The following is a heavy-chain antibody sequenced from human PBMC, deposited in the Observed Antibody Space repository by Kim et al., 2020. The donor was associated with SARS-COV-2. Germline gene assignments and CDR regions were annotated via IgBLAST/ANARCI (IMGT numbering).Heavy chain of an antibody. V-gene: IGHV4-34*01. Sequence: SETLSLTCAVYGGSFSGYYWSWIRQPPGKGLEWIGEINHSGSTNYNPSLKSRVTISVDTSKNQFSLKLSSVTAADTAVYYCERGRRQWLGSNYYYYYGMEVWGQGTTVTVTS. J-gene: IGHJ6*02. D-gene: IGHD6-19*01. CDR2: INHSGST. CDR3: ERGRRQWLGSNYYYYYGMEV. CDR1: GGSFSGYY.